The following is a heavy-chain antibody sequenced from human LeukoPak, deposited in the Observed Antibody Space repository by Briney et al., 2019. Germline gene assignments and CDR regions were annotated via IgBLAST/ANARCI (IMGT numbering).Heavy chain of an antibody. D-gene: IGHD3-22*01. CDR3: AREYYYDSSAYSNWFDP. Sequence: SETLSLTCTVSGGSISSGSYYWSWIRQPAGKGLEWIGRIYSSGSTNYNPSLKSRVTISVDTSKNQFSLKLSSMTAADTAVYYCAREYYYDSSAYSNWFDPWGQGTLVTVSS. J-gene: IGHJ5*02. CDR2: IYSSGST. CDR1: GGSISSGSYY. V-gene: IGHV4-61*10.